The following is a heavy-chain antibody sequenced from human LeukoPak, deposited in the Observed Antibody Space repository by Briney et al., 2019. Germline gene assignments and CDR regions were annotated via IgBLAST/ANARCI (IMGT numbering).Heavy chain of an antibody. V-gene: IGHV3-53*01. D-gene: IGHD5-12*01. J-gene: IGHJ1*01. CDR2: INAGGDT. Sequence: GGSLRLSCAASGFTFSSYAMHWVRQAPGKGLEFVSVINAGGDTFYADSVKGRFTISRDSSKNTLYLHMSSLTPKDTAVYYCAQARSSSGYGPLGFYWGQGTLVTVSS. CDR1: GFTFSSYA. CDR3: AQARSSSGYGPLGFY.